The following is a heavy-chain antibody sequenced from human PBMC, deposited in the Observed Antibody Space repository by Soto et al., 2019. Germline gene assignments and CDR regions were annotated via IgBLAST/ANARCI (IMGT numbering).Heavy chain of an antibody. V-gene: IGHV1-18*01. D-gene: IGHD1-26*01. Sequence: QVQLVQSGPEVKEPGASVKVSCKASGYTFTNYGITWVRQAPGQGLEWMGWISAYNGDTNYAQKLQGRVTMTTDTSTNTAYMELRSLRSDDTGVFYCARGSRSGSYSAGYDSWGQGTLVTVSS. CDR2: ISAYNGDT. CDR1: GYTFTNYG. J-gene: IGHJ5*01. CDR3: ARGSRSGSYSAGYDS.